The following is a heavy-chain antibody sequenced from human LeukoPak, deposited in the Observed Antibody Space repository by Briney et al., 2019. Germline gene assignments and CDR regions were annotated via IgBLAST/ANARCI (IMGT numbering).Heavy chain of an antibody. CDR3: AREGITIFRDYFDY. CDR1: GFTFSSYA. J-gene: IGHJ4*02. V-gene: IGHV3-30-3*01. Sequence: GGSLRLSCAASGFTFSSYAMHWVRQAPGKGLEWVAVISYDGSNEYYADSVKGRFTISRDNSKNTLYLQMNSLRAEDTAVYYCAREGITIFRDYFDYWGQGTLVTVSS. D-gene: IGHD3-3*01. CDR2: ISYDGSNE.